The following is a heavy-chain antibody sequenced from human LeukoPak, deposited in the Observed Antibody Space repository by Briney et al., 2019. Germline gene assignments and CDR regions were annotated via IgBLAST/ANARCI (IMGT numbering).Heavy chain of an antibody. Sequence: GGSLRLSCAASGFTFSNYWMHWVRQVPGKGLVWVSRIKNDGSITSYADSVKGRFTIFRDNAKNTLYLQMNSLKPEDTAVYYCARNDYLQDWGQGTLVTVSS. J-gene: IGHJ1*01. CDR1: GFTFSNYW. CDR3: ARNDYLQD. CDR2: IKNDGSIT. V-gene: IGHV3-74*01.